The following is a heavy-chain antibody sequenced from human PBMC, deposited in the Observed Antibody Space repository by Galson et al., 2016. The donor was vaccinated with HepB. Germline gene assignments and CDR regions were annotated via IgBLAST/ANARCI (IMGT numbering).Heavy chain of an antibody. J-gene: IGHJ4*02. Sequence: SLRLSCAVSGLTFQDKAMHWIRQGPGKGPEWVSGITWRSDGIGYADSVEGRFTISRDNAKNSLYLQMDSLRVEDTAFYYCIKESSNGGLDYWGRGTLVTVSS. CDR2: ITWRSDGI. D-gene: IGHD2-8*01. V-gene: IGHV3-9*01. CDR3: IKESSNGGLDY. CDR1: GLTFQDKA.